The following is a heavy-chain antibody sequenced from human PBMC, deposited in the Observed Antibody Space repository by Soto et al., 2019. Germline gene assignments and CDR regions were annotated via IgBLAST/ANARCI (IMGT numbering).Heavy chain of an antibody. D-gene: IGHD6-13*01. CDR3: TPTYSGSWHFDY. V-gene: IGHV3-15*01. CDR2: IKSKTDGGTT. CDR1: GFTFSNAW. J-gene: IGHJ4*02. Sequence: EVQLVESGGGLVKPGGSLRLSCAASGFTFSNAWIRWVRQAPGKGLEWVGRIKSKTDGGTTDYAAPVKGRFTISRDDSKNTLYLQMNSLKTEDTAVYYCTPTYSGSWHFDYWGQGTLVTVSS.